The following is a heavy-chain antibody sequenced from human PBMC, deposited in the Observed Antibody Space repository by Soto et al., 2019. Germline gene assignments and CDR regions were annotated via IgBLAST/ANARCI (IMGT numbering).Heavy chain of an antibody. V-gene: IGHV3-23*01. CDR2: IGDRDGRT. Sequence: GGSLRLSCAASGFTVSNSGMNWVRLAPGKRLEWVSAIGDRDGRTYYADSVKGRFFISRDNSKNTVYLQINSLGAEDTAIYYCAKKISTRLPFDYCGQGTLVTVSS. CDR3: AKKISTRLPFDY. D-gene: IGHD2-2*01. CDR1: GFTVSNSG. J-gene: IGHJ4*02.